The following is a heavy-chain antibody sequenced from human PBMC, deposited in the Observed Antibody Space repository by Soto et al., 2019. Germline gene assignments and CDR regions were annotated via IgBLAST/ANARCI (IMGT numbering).Heavy chain of an antibody. J-gene: IGHJ3*01. V-gene: IGHV1-46*01. CDR3: ARWAHDAFHV. CDR1: GYSFTTYN. CDR2: VNPSSGST. Sequence: QVQLVQSGAEVKKPGASVKVSCKASGYSFTTYNIHWVRQAPGQGLEWMGVVNPSSGSTSYAQKFQGRVTMTRDTSTSTVYMELSSLRSEDAAVYYCARWAHDAFHVWGQGTLVTVSS.